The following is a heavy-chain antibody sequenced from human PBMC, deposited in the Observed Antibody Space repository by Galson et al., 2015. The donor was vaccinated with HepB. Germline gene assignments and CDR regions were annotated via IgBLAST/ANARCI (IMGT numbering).Heavy chain of an antibody. CDR3: ARCRPRCPNCYYGMDV. D-gene: IGHD4-17*01. V-gene: IGHV3-30*04. CDR1: GFTFSSYA. Sequence: SLRLSCAASGFTFSSYAMHWVRQAPGKGLEWVAVISYDGSNKYYADSVKGRFTISRDNSKNTLYLQMNSLRAEDTAVYYCARCRPRCPNCYYGMDVWGQGTTVTVSS. J-gene: IGHJ6*02. CDR2: ISYDGSNK.